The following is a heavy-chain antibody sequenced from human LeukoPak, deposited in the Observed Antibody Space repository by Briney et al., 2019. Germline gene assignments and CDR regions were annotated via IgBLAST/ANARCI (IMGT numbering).Heavy chain of an antibody. CDR1: GFTFDDYA. Sequence: GRSPRLSCAASGFTFDDYAMHWVRQAPGKGLEWVSGISWNSGSIAYADSVKGRFTISRDNAKNSLYLQMNSLRAEDTAVYYCARDHHAHIVVVPAAKVVGMDVWGQGTTVTVSS. CDR2: ISWNSGSI. V-gene: IGHV3-9*01. D-gene: IGHD2-2*01. CDR3: ARDHHAHIVVVPAAKVVGMDV. J-gene: IGHJ6*02.